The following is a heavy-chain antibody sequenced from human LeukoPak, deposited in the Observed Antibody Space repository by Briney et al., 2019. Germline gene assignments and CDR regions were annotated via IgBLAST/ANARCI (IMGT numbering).Heavy chain of an antibody. CDR1: GGSISSYY. V-gene: IGHV4-59*01. D-gene: IGHD6-13*01. J-gene: IGHJ5*02. Sequence: SETLSLTCAVSGGSISSYYWSWIRQPPGKGLEWIGYIYYSGSTNYNPSLKSRVTISVDTSKNQFSLKLSSVTAADTAVYYCAREYSSSWYNWFDPWGQGTLVTVSS. CDR3: AREYSSSWYNWFDP. CDR2: IYYSGST.